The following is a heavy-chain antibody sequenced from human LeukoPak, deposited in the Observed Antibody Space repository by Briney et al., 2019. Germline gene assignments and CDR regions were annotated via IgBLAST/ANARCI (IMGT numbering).Heavy chain of an antibody. CDR3: ARVSEDDSSGYYLSYFDY. CDR2: ISGSGGST. Sequence: GGSLRLSCAASGFTFSSYAMSWVRQAPGKGLEWVSAISGSGGSTYYADSVKGRFTISRDNSKNTLYLQMNSLRAEDTAVYYCARVSEDDSSGYYLSYFDYWGQGTLVTVSS. D-gene: IGHD3-22*01. J-gene: IGHJ4*02. V-gene: IGHV3-23*01. CDR1: GFTFSSYA.